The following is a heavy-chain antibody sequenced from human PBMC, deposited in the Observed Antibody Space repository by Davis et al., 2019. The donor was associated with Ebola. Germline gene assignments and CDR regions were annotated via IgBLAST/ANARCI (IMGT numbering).Heavy chain of an antibody. CDR2: ISSSSTI. J-gene: IGHJ4*02. CDR3: AKDGYDFWSGLYYFDY. Sequence: GGSLRLSCAASGFTFSSYSMNWVRQAPGKGLEWVSYISSSSTIYYADSVKGRFTISRDNSKNTLYLQMNSLRAEDTAVYYCAKDGYDFWSGLYYFDYWGQGTLVTVSS. V-gene: IGHV3-48*01. CDR1: GFTFSSYS. D-gene: IGHD3-3*01.